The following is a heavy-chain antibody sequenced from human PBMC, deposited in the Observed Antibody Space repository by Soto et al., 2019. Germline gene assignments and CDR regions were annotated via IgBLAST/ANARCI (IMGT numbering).Heavy chain of an antibody. Sequence: QVQLVESGGGVVQPGRSLRLSCAASGFTFSSYGMHWVRQAPGKGLEWVAVMSFDGSLKYYTDSVKGRFTISRDNSKNTLYLQMDSLRAEDTAVYYCAKTGRDLRDSPYDYWGQGTLVTVSS. CDR3: AKTGRDLRDSPYDY. CDR2: MSFDGSLK. J-gene: IGHJ4*02. V-gene: IGHV3-30*18. CDR1: GFTFSSYG. D-gene: IGHD2-21*02.